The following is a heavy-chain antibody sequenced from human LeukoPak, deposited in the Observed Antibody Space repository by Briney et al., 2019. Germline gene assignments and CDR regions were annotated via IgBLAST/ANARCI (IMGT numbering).Heavy chain of an antibody. CDR2: ISSSSSYI. D-gene: IGHD6-19*01. Sequence: GGSLRLSCAASGFTFSSYSMNWVRQAPGKGLEWVSSISSSSSYIYYADSVKGRFTISRDNAKNSLYLQMNSLRAEDTAVYYCARDARGYSSGLDYWGQGTLVTVSS. V-gene: IGHV3-21*01. CDR3: ARDARGYSSGLDY. J-gene: IGHJ4*02. CDR1: GFTFSSYS.